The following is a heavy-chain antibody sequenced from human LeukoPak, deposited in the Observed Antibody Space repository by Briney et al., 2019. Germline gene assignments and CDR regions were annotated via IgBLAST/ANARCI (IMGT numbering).Heavy chain of an antibody. Sequence: SETLSLTCTVSGDSISSYYWTWIRQPAGKGLDWIGRISTSGSTNYNPSLKSRVTMSLDTSKNQFSLKLSSVTAADTAVYHCARGGSRSYSAFDIWGQGTMVTVSP. CDR2: ISTSGST. CDR1: GDSISSYY. V-gene: IGHV4-4*07. D-gene: IGHD2-2*01. J-gene: IGHJ3*02. CDR3: ARGGSRSYSAFDI.